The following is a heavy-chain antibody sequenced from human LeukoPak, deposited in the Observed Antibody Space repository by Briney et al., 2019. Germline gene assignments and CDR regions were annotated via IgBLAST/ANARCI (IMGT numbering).Heavy chain of an antibody. CDR2: IYYSGST. CDR1: GRSISSGSYY. CDR3: ARDVATAVDYYYMDV. Sequence: SQTLSLTCTVSGRSISSGSYYWSWIRQPAGKGLEWIGYIYYSGSTNYNPSLKSRVTISVDTSKNQFSLKLSSVTAADTAVYYCARDVATAVDYYYMDVWGKGTTVTVSS. J-gene: IGHJ6*03. V-gene: IGHV4-61*10. D-gene: IGHD4-23*01.